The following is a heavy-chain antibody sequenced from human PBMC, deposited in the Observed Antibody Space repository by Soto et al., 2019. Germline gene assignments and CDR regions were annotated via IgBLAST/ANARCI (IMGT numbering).Heavy chain of an antibody. D-gene: IGHD3-9*01. Sequence: SVKVSCKASGGTFSSYTIGWVRQAPGQGLEWMGRIIPILGIANYAQKFQGRVTITADKSTSTAYMELSSLRSEDTAVYYCARDIDILTGYLYYYGMDVWGQGTTVTVSS. CDR2: IIPILGIA. CDR1: GGTFSSYT. CDR3: ARDIDILTGYLYYYGMDV. J-gene: IGHJ6*02. V-gene: IGHV1-69*04.